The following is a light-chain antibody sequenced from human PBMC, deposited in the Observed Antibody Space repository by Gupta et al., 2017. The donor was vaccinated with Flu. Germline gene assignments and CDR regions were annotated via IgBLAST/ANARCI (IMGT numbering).Light chain of an antibody. V-gene: IGKV1-39*01. Sequence: DLQLPQSPSSLAASVGDKVTITCRASKTIDNYLNWYRQKPGEAPKLLIYGASTLQSGVPLRFSGSGSGTVFALTISSLQPEDFAIYHCHQTYITPHTFGQGTKLEIK. CDR2: GAS. CDR3: HQTYITPHT. CDR1: KTIDNY. J-gene: IGKJ2*01.